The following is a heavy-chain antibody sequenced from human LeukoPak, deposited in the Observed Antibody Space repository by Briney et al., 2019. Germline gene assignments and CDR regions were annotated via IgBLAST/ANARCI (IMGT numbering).Heavy chain of an antibody. V-gene: IGHV3-43*01. D-gene: IGHD6-13*01. J-gene: IGHJ6*02. Sequence: PGGSLRLSCAASGFIFDDYTIYWVRQVPGKGLEWVSLISWDGVTTYYADSVKGRFTISRDNGKNSLYLHMNSLRSEDTALYYCAKDSTSSTSFLMGKYGMDVWGQGTTVTVSS. CDR1: GFIFDDYT. CDR3: AKDSTSSTSFLMGKYGMDV. CDR2: ISWDGVTT.